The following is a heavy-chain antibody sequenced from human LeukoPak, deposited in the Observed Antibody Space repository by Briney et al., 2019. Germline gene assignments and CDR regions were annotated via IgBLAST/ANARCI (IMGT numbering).Heavy chain of an antibody. CDR1: GFTFSNYD. D-gene: IGHD6-13*01. V-gene: IGHV3-13*01. J-gene: IGHJ3*02. CDR3: SRGGAPAGYAYDI. Sequence: GGSLRLSCATSGFTFSNYDMHWVRQATGEGLEWVSAIGTAGDTYYPGSVKGRFTISRDNAKNSFYLQMNNLRAGDTAVYYCSRGGAPAGYAYDIWGYGTVVTVSS. CDR2: IGTAGDT.